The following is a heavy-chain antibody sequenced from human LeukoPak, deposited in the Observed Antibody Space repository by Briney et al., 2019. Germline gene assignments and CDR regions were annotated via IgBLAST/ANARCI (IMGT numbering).Heavy chain of an antibody. J-gene: IGHJ5*02. CDR3: ARGGQGYDLNWFDP. CDR1: GFTFSSYG. Sequence: GGSLRLSCAASGFTFSSYGMHWVRQAPGKGLEWVTIISYDGSNKYYADSVKGRFTISRDNSKNTLYLQMNSLRAEDTAVYYCARGGQGYDLNWFDPWGQGTLVTVSS. D-gene: IGHD3-3*01. V-gene: IGHV3-30*03. CDR2: ISYDGSNK.